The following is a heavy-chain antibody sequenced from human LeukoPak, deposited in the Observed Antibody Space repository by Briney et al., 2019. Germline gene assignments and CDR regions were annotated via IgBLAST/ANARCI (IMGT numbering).Heavy chain of an antibody. D-gene: IGHD6-13*01. J-gene: IGHJ2*01. Sequence: SETLSLTCTVSGGSISSYYWSWIRQPPGKGLEWIGYIYYSGSTNYNPSLKSRVTISVDTSKNQFSLKLSSVTAADTAVYYCARVRAAAGTSSYWYFDLWGRGTLVTVSS. V-gene: IGHV4-59*01. CDR1: GGSISSYY. CDR2: IYYSGST. CDR3: ARVRAAAGTSSYWYFDL.